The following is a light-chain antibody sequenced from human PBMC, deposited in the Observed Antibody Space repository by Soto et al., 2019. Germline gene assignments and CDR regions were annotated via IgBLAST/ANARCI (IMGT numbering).Light chain of an antibody. V-gene: IGLV2-11*01. CDR2: DVS. Sequence: QSALTQPRSVSGSPGQSVTISCTGTSSDVGGYNYVSWYQQHPGKAPKLMIYDVSKRPSGVPDRFSGSKSGKTASLTISGHQAEDGADYYCCSYAGSYTFVFGGGTKLTVL. J-gene: IGLJ2*01. CDR3: CSYAGSYTFV. CDR1: SSDVGGYNY.